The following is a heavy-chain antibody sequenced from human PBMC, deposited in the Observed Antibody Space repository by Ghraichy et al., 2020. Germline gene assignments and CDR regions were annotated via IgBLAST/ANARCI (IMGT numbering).Heavy chain of an antibody. CDR3: ARSRLAAAGEIDY. CDR2: INAGNGNT. CDR1: GYTFTSYA. Sequence: ASVKVSCKASGYTFTSYAMHWVRQAPGQRLEWMGWINAGNGNTKYSQKFQGRVTITRDTSASTAYMELSSLRSEDTAVYYCARSRLAAAGEIDYWGQGTLVTVSS. V-gene: IGHV1-3*01. J-gene: IGHJ4*02. D-gene: IGHD6-13*01.